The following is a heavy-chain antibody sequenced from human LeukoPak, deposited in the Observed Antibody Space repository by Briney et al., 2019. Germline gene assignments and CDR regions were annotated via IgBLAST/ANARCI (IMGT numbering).Heavy chain of an antibody. Sequence: SETLSLTCTVSGGSISISSYYWSWLRQPPGQGLDWIGYIYYSGSSNYNPSLKSRVTISVDTSKDQFSLILSSVTAADTAVYFCARATGEDFWSGPIGMDVWGQGTTVTVSS. CDR1: GGSISISSYY. V-gene: IGHV4-61*01. D-gene: IGHD3-3*01. J-gene: IGHJ6*02. CDR2: IYYSGSS. CDR3: ARATGEDFWSGPIGMDV.